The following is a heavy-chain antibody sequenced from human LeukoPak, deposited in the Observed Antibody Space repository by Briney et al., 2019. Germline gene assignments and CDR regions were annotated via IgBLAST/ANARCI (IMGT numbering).Heavy chain of an antibody. CDR1: RFTRSSNY. CDR3: ARAYGMDV. CDR2: IYSGGST. V-gene: IGHV3-66*02. Sequence: GRYLRLSCAPSRFTRSSNYMRWVRQAPGKGLEWVSVIYSGGSTYYADSVKGRFTISRDNSKNTLYLQMNSLRAEDTAVYYCARAYGMDVWGQGTTVTVSS. J-gene: IGHJ6*02.